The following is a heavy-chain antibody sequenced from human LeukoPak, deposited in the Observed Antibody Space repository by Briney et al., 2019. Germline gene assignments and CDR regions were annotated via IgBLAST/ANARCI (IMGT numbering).Heavy chain of an antibody. CDR1: GFTFSSYS. V-gene: IGHV3-21*01. CDR2: ISSSSSYI. J-gene: IGHJ3*02. CDR3: ARVGTTVTTRGAFDI. D-gene: IGHD4-17*01. Sequence: GGSLRLSCAASGFTFSSYSMNWVRQAPGKGLEWVSSISSSSSYIYYADSVKGRFTISRDNSKNTLYLQMNSLRAEDTAVYYCARVGTTVTTRGAFDIWGQGTMVTVSS.